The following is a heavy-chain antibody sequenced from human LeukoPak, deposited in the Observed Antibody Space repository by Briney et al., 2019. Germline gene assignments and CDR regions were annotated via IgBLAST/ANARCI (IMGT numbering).Heavy chain of an antibody. Sequence: VASVKVSCKASGYTFIGYYMHWVRQAPGQGLEWMEWINPHSGGTNSEQNFQGRVTMSRDTSISTVYMELSRLRSDDTALYYCAREGVIGDGYNFFDYWGQGTLVTVSS. D-gene: IGHD5-24*01. CDR3: AREGVIGDGYNFFDY. V-gene: IGHV1-2*02. CDR1: GYTFIGYY. CDR2: INPHSGGT. J-gene: IGHJ4*02.